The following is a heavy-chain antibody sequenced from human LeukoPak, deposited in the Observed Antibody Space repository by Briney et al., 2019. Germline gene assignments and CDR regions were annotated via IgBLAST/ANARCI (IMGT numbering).Heavy chain of an antibody. V-gene: IGHV4-59*08. CDR2: IYYSGST. D-gene: IGHD6-13*01. CDR1: GGSISSYY. J-gene: IGHJ4*02. Sequence: SETLSLTCTVSGGSISSYYWSWIRQPPGKGLEWIGYIYYSGSTNYNPSLKSRVTISVDTSKNQFSLKLTSVTAADTAVYYCASEGIAAAGTFDYWGQGTLVTVSS. CDR3: ASEGIAAAGTFDY.